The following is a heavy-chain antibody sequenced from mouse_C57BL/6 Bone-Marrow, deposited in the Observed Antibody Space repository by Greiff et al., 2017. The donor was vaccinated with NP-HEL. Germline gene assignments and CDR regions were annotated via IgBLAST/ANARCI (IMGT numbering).Heavy chain of an antibody. CDR1: GYTFTSYW. D-gene: IGHD2-1*01. Sequence: QVHVKQPGAELVMPGASVKLSCKASGYTFTSYWMHWVKQRPGQGLEWIGEIDPSDSYTNYNQKFKGKSTLTVDKSSSTAYMQLSSLTSEDSAVYYCARLRDGNEDYWGQGTTLTVSS. CDR2: IDPSDSYT. J-gene: IGHJ2*01. CDR3: ARLRDGNEDY. V-gene: IGHV1-69*01.